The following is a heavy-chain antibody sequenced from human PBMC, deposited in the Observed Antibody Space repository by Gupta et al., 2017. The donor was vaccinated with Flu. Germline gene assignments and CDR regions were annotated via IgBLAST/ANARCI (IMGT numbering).Heavy chain of an antibody. J-gene: IGHJ4*02. CDR1: GFTFSSYA. CDR3: SLSTPGSVTY. Sequence: GFTFSSYAMSWVRQAPGEGLEWVSAISASGISTYFADSVKGRFTISRDNSNNTLFLQLNSLRAEDTAVYYCSLSTPGSVTYWGQGTLVTVSS. CDR2: ISASGIST. D-gene: IGHD4-4*01. V-gene: IGHV3-23*01.